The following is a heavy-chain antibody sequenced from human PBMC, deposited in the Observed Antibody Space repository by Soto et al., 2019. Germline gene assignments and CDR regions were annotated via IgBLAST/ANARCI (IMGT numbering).Heavy chain of an antibody. Sequence: PGGSLRLSCAASGFTFSSYSMNWVRQAPGKGLEWVSSISSSSYIYYADSVKGRFTISRDNAKNTLYLQINSLRAEDTAVYYCVREETVWYNWNYGPGWFDPWGQGTLVTVSS. D-gene: IGHD1-7*01. V-gene: IGHV3-21*01. J-gene: IGHJ5*02. CDR1: GFTFSSYS. CDR3: VREETVWYNWNYGPGWFDP. CDR2: ISSSSYI.